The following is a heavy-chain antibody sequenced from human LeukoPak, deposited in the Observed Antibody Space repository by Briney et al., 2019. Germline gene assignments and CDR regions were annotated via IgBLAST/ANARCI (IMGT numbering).Heavy chain of an antibody. V-gene: IGHV4-31*03. D-gene: IGHD3-22*01. CDR1: GGSISSGGYY. Sequence: SSETLSLTCTVSGGSISSGGYYWSWIRQHPGKGLEWIGYIYYSGSTYYNPSLKSRVTISVDTSKNQFSLKLSSVTAADTAVYYCARDRDDTYYYDSSGYWAGAFDIWGQGTMVTVSS. J-gene: IGHJ3*02. CDR2: IYYSGST. CDR3: ARDRDDTYYYDSSGYWAGAFDI.